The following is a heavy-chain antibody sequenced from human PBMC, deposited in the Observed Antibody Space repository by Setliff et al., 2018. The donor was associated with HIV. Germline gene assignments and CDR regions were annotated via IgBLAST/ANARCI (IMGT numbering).Heavy chain of an antibody. CDR3: ARAPTGVTNAFDI. CDR2: VYTTGGT. CDR1: GGSISSGIYY. V-gene: IGHV4-61*09. J-gene: IGHJ3*02. D-gene: IGHD2-8*02. Sequence: PSETLSLTCTVSGGSISSGIYYWIWIRQPAGKGLEWIGHVYTTGGTNYNPSLESRLTTSVDTSRNQFSLRLSSVTAADTAVYYCARAPTGVTNAFDIWGQGTMVTVSS.